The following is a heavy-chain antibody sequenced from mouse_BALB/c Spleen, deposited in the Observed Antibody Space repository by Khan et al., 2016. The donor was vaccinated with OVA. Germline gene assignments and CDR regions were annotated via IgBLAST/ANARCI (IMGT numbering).Heavy chain of an antibody. V-gene: IGHV2-6-1*01. D-gene: IGHD2-4*01. CDR2: IWSDGST. Sequence: VQLVESGPGLVAPSQSLSITCTISGFSLTNYGVHWVRQPPGKALEWLVVIWSDGSTTYNSPLKSRLTLSKDKSESQVFLKMNSLQTDDTTMYVCDRQPYYHCNNFDYGG. J-gene: IGHJ2*01. CDR1: GFSLTNYG. CDR3: DRQPYYHCNNFDY.